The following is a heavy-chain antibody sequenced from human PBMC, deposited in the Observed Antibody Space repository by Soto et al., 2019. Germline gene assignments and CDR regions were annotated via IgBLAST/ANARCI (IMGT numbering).Heavy chain of an antibody. V-gene: IGHV4-34*01. CDR3: ARGSGDDSHDETRTPSTKLFDY. CDR2: INHSGST. Sequence: SETLSLTCAVYGGSFSGYYWSWIRQPPGKGLEWIGEINHSGSTNYNPSLKSRVTISVDTSKNQFSLKLSSVTAADTAVYYCARGSGDDSHDETRTPSTKLFDYWGQGTLVTVS. J-gene: IGHJ4*02. D-gene: IGHD2-21*02. CDR1: GGSFSGYY.